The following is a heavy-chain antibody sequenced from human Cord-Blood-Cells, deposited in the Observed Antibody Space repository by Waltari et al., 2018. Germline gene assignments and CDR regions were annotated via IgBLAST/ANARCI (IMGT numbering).Heavy chain of an antibody. Sequence: QGPRVEAGGGGGHPGRSLRLHSAASGSPFRTHGRPWVRQAPGKGLEWVAVISYDGSNKYYADSVKGRFTISRDNSKNTLYLQMNSLRAEDTAVYYCAKDDGSHFDYWGQGTLVTVSS. CDR2: ISYDGSNK. CDR3: AKDDGSHFDY. D-gene: IGHD6-13*01. J-gene: IGHJ4*02. V-gene: IGHV3-30*18. CDR1: GSPFRTHG.